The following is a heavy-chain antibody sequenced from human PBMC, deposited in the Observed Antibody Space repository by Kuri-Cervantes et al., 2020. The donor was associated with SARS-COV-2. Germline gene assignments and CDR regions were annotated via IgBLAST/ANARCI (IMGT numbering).Heavy chain of an antibody. D-gene: IGHD3-3*01. CDR3: ARQMMSSITIFGVVITRNWFDP. V-gene: IGHV4-39*01. CDR1: RASLCSTSDY. Sequence: SETLSLTCTLTRASLCSTSDYWAWIRQPPGKGLEWIGSIYYSGSTYYNPSLKSRVTISVDTSKNQFSLKLSSVTAADTAVYYCARQMMSSITIFGVVITRNWFDPWGQGTLVTVSS. J-gene: IGHJ5*02. CDR2: IYYSGST.